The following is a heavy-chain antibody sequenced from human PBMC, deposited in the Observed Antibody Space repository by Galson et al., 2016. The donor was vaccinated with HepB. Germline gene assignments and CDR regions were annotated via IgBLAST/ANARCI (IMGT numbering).Heavy chain of an antibody. Sequence: SETLSLTCAVSGGSFSGYYWDWVRQPPGKGLEWIGDINHTGATNYSPSLRSRVTISVDTSKNQFSLKLSSVTAADTAIYYCARLFRRARGYGDYWGQGTLVTVSS. CDR2: INHTGAT. J-gene: IGHJ4*02. V-gene: IGHV4-34*01. CDR3: ARLFRRARGYGDY. CDR1: GGSFSGYY. D-gene: IGHD5-12*01.